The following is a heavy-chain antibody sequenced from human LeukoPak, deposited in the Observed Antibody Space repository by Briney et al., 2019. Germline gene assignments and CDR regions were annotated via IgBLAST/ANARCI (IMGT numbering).Heavy chain of an antibody. CDR2: ISYGGST. CDR1: GGSISSYY. Sequence: SETLSLTCTVSGGSISSYYWTWIRQPPGRGLEWVGYISYGGSTNYNPSLKSRVTISVDTSTNQFSLKLSSVTAADTAVYYCARTTRDYGDSYFDSWGQGTLVTVSS. D-gene: IGHD4-17*01. J-gene: IGHJ4*02. CDR3: ARTTRDYGDSYFDS. V-gene: IGHV4-59*01.